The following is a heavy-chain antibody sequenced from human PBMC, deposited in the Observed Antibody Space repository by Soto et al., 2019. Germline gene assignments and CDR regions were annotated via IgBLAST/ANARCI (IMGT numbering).Heavy chain of an antibody. CDR2: IIPIFGTA. CDR1: GGTCSSYA. V-gene: IGHV1-69*06. Sequence: SVKVSCNASGGTCSSYAISWVRQPPGQGLEWMGGIIPIFGTANYAKKFQGRVTITADKSTSTAYMELSSLRSEDTAVYYCASYLDYYDSSGYYDARAFDIWGQGTMVTVSS. J-gene: IGHJ3*02. CDR3: ASYLDYYDSSGYYDARAFDI. D-gene: IGHD3-22*01.